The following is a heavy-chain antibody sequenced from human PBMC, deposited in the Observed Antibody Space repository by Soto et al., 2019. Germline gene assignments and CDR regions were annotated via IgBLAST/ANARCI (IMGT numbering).Heavy chain of an antibody. CDR1: GYIFTSYG. D-gene: IGHD2-21*02. J-gene: IGHJ4*02. Sequence: ASVKVSCKASGYIFTSYGISWVRQPRGQGLEWMGWISAYNGNTKYAQNLQGRVTLTTDTSTYTAYMELRSLQSDDTAVYYCARDFGGDLCAPGAVFDSWGQGALVTVSS. CDR3: ARDFGGDLCAPGAVFDS. V-gene: IGHV1-18*01. CDR2: ISAYNGNT.